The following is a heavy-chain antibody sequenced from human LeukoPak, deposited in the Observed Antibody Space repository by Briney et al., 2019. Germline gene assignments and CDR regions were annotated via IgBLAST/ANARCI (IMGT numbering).Heavy chain of an antibody. J-gene: IGHJ4*02. CDR3: AGDVDIVATGVAGVNY. CDR2: INPNSGGT. Sequence: ASVKVSCKASGYTFTGYYMHWVRRAPGQGLEWMGRINPNSGGTNYAQKFQSRVTMTRDTSISTAYMELSRLRSDDTAVYYCAGDVDIVATGVAGVNYWGQGTLVTVSS. CDR1: GYTFTGYY. D-gene: IGHD5-12*01. V-gene: IGHV1-2*06.